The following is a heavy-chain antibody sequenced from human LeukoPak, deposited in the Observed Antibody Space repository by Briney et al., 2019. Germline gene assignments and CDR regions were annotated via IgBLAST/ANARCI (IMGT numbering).Heavy chain of an antibody. CDR2: ISSSSSYI. D-gene: IGHD3-10*01. Sequence: PGGSLRLSCAASGFTFSSYSMNWVRQAPGKGLEWVSSISSSSSYIYYADSVKGRFTISRDNAKNSLYLKMNSLRAEDTAVYYCARDGPFGTVRGVPVYYFDYWGQGTLVTVSS. J-gene: IGHJ4*02. CDR1: GFTFSSYS. V-gene: IGHV3-21*01. CDR3: ARDGPFGTVRGVPVYYFDY.